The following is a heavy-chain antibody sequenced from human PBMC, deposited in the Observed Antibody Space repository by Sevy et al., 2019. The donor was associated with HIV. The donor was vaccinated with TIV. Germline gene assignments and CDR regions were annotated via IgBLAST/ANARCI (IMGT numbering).Heavy chain of an antibody. Sequence: SETLSLTCTVSGGSMSSYFWSWIRQPPGKGLEWIGYIYYTGTTNYNPSLKSRLTMSLDTSKNRFSPKLTAVTAADPAVYYCARDSVLSPRVFDSWGQGTLVTVSS. J-gene: IGHJ4*02. CDR1: GGSMSSYF. D-gene: IGHD3-10*01. CDR2: IYYTGTT. V-gene: IGHV4-59*01. CDR3: ARDSVLSPRVFDS.